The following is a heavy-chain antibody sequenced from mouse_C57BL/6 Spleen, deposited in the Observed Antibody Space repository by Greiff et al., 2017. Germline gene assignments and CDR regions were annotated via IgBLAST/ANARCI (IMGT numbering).Heavy chain of an antibody. D-gene: IGHD1-1*01. CDR2: IYPGDGDT. J-gene: IGHJ4*01. CDR1: GYAFSSSW. V-gene: IGHV1-82*01. CDR3: ARVGITTVVESAMDY. Sequence: VQLQQSGPELVKPGASVKISCKASGYAFSSSWMNWVKQRPGKGLEWIGRIYPGDGDTNYNGKFKGKATLTADKSSSTAYMQLSSLTSEDSAVYFCARVGITTVVESAMDYWGQGTSVTVSS.